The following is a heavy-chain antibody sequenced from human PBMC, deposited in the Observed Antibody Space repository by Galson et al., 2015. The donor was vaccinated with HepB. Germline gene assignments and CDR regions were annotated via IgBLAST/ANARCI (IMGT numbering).Heavy chain of an antibody. CDR1: GFTFDISA. CDR3: ARDPFALSGGY. Sequence: SLRLSCAASGFTFDISAMSGVRQAPGKGLEGVASISANGAKKYYTDSVKGRFAISRDNSRTTVYLQMNSLRAGDTAVYYCARDPFALSGGYWGQGSLVTVSS. CDR2: ISANGAKK. J-gene: IGHJ4*02. D-gene: IGHD7-27*01. V-gene: IGHV3-23*01.